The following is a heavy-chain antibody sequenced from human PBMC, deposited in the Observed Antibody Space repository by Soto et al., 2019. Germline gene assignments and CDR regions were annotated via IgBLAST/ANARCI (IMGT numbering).Heavy chain of an antibody. J-gene: IGHJ6*02. CDR3: ARDPAYYDILTGNYYYYGMDV. Sequence: KPSETLSLTCTVSGGSISSGDYYWSWIRQPPGKGLEWIGYIYYSGSTYYNPSLKSRVTISVDTSKNQFSLKLSSVTAADTAVYYCARDPAYYDILTGNYYYYGMDVWGQGTTVTVSS. CDR2: IYYSGST. V-gene: IGHV4-30-4*01. CDR1: GGSISSGDYY. D-gene: IGHD3-9*01.